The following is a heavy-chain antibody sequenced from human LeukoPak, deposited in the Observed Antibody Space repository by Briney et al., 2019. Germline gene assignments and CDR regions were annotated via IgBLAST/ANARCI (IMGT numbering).Heavy chain of an antibody. D-gene: IGHD6-13*01. V-gene: IGHV1-69*05. CDR3: ARGAAALWYYFDY. CDR1: GYTFTSYG. CDR2: IIPIFGTA. J-gene: IGHJ4*02. Sequence: SVKVSCKASGYTFTSYGISWVRQAPGQGLEWMGGIIPIFGTASYAQKFQGRVTMTRDMSTSTVYMELSSLRSEDTAVYYCARGAAALWYYFDYWGQGTLVTVSS.